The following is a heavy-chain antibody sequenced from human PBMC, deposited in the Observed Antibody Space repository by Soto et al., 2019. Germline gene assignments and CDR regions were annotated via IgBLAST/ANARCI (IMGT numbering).Heavy chain of an antibody. CDR3: ARHNYGSGSTYFDY. D-gene: IGHD3-10*01. CDR1: GGSISSYY. Sequence: SETLSLTCTVSGGSISSYYWSWIRQPPGKGLEWIGYIYYSGSTNYNPSLKSRVTISVDTSKNQFSLKLNSMTAADTAVYYCARHNYGSGSTYFDYWGQGTLVIVSS. J-gene: IGHJ4*02. V-gene: IGHV4-59*08. CDR2: IYYSGST.